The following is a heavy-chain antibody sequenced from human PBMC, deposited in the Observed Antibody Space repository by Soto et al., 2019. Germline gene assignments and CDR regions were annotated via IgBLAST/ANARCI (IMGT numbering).Heavy chain of an antibody. Sequence: QVQLVESGGGVVQPGRSLRLSCAASGFTFSSYGMHWVRQAPGKGLEWVAVISYDGSNKYYADSVKGRFTISRDNSKNTLYVQMNSLRAEDTAVYYCAKGTHWSGYYTGIDYWGQGTPVTVSS. J-gene: IGHJ4*02. V-gene: IGHV3-30*18. D-gene: IGHD3-3*01. CDR1: GFTFSSYG. CDR3: AKGTHWSGYYTGIDY. CDR2: ISYDGSNK.